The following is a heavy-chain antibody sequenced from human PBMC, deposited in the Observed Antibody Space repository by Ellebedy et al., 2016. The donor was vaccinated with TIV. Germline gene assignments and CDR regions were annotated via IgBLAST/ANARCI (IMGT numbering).Heavy chain of an antibody. J-gene: IGHJ6*02. CDR3: ARDLEGQPYGMDV. V-gene: IGHV1-69*13. CDR1: GGTFSSYA. D-gene: IGHD1-1*01. CDR2: IIPIFGTA. Sequence: ASVKVSCKASGGTFSSYAISWVRQAPGQGLEWMGGIIPIFGTANYAQKFQGRVTITADESTSTAYMELRSLRSDDTAVYYCARDLEGQPYGMDVWGQGTTVTVSS.